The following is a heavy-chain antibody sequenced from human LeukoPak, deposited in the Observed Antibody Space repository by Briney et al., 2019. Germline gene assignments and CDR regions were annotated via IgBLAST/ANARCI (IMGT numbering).Heavy chain of an antibody. D-gene: IGHD3-10*01. V-gene: IGHV1-58*02. J-gene: IGHJ4*02. CDR3: AATTSVARRWFGELLPLRDHDY. CDR2: IVVGSGNT. CDR1: GFTFTSSA. Sequence: GASVKVSCKASGFTFTSSAMQWVRQARGQRLEWIGWIVVGSGNTNYAQKFQERVTITRDMSTSTAYMELSSLRSEDTAVYYCAATTSVARRWFGELLPLRDHDYWGQGTLVTVSS.